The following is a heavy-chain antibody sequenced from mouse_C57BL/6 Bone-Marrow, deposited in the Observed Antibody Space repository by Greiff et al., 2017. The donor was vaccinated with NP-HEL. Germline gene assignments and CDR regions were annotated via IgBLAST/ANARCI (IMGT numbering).Heavy chain of an antibody. Sequence: EVHLVESGGGLVQPGGSLKLSCAASGFTFSDYGLAWVRQAPRKGLEWVAFISNLAYSIYYADTVTGRFTLSRENAKNTLYLEMSSLRSEDTAMYYCARLGYYAWFAYWGQGTLVTVAA. J-gene: IGHJ3*01. CDR3: ARLGYYAWFAY. D-gene: IGHD2-3*01. CDR1: GFTFSDYG. CDR2: ISNLAYSI. V-gene: IGHV5-15*01.